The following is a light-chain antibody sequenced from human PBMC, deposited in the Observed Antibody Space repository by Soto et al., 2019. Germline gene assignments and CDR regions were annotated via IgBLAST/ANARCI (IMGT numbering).Light chain of an antibody. CDR2: DVS. V-gene: IGLV2-14*01. CDR1: SSDVGGYNY. Sequence: QSVLTQPASVSGSPGQSITISCTGTSSDVGGYNYVSWYQQHPGKAPKLTIYDVSNRPAGVSNRFSGSKSGNTASLTIAGLQAQDEADYYCSSYTSSSTVVFGGETKLTVL. CDR3: SSYTSSSTVV. J-gene: IGLJ2*01.